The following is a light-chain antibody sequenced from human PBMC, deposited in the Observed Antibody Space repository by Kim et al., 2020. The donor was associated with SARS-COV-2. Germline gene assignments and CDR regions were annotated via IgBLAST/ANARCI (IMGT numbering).Light chain of an antibody. J-gene: IGLJ2*01. Sequence: SVALGQTARITCGGGNIEDKNVHWYQQKPGQAPVMVIYRDTNRPSGIPERFSGSNSGDTATLTISRAQAGDEADYYCQVWDSATVVFGGGTQLTVL. V-gene: IGLV3-9*01. CDR2: RDT. CDR1: NIEDKN. CDR3: QVWDSATVV.